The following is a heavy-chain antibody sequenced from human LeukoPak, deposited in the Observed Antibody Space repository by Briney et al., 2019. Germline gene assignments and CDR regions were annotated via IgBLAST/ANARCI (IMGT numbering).Heavy chain of an antibody. CDR2: ITGSGSTI. CDR1: GFTLSSYD. Sequence: PGGSLRLSCTASGFTLSSYDMNWVRQAPGKGLEWVSYITGSGSTIYYADSGRGPFTISRYNSKYSLYLQMNSLRAEDTAVYYCAREGYCDNHYYYAMDVWGQGTTATVSS. D-gene: IGHD4-17*01. CDR3: AREGYCDNHYYYAMDV. J-gene: IGHJ6*02. V-gene: IGHV3-48*03.